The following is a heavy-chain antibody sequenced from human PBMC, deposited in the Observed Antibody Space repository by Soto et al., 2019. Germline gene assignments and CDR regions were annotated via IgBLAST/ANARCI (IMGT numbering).Heavy chain of an antibody. V-gene: IGHV4-30-4*01. CDR2: IYDGGRT. CDR3: ARGPSGDKVDS. D-gene: IGHD7-27*01. CDR1: GGSISTVDYW. Sequence: QVQLQESGPGLVKPSQTLSLTCTVSGGSISTVDYWWSWIRQSPDMGLEWIGHIYDGGRTYNNPSLESRVTLSVDTSNSQRSLTLSSVSAADTAVYYCARGPSGDKVDSWGQGTLVTVSS. J-gene: IGHJ4*02.